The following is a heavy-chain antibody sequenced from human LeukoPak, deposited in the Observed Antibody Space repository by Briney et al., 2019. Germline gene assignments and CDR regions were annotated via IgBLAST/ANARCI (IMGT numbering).Heavy chain of an antibody. D-gene: IGHD6-6*01. Sequence: QPGRSLRLSCAASGFTFSSYAMHWVRQAPGKGLEWVAVISYDGSNKYYADSVKGRFTISRDNSKNTLYLQMNSLRAEDTAVYYCARGYSSSSKGVGYWGQGTLVTVSS. CDR3: ARGYSSSSKGVGY. J-gene: IGHJ4*02. CDR1: GFTFSSYA. CDR2: ISYDGSNK. V-gene: IGHV3-30-3*01.